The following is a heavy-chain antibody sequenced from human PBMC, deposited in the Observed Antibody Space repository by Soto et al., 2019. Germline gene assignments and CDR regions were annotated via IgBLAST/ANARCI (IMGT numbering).Heavy chain of an antibody. CDR1: GFTFGDFA. J-gene: IGHJ4*02. CDR2: MRSEDYGGTT. CDR3: ARGTDGFEY. D-gene: IGHD1-1*01. V-gene: IGHV3-49*04. Sequence: QPGGSLRLSCIGSGFTFGDFAVSWVRQAPGKRLEWVGFMRSEDYGGTTEYAASVKGRFTISRDDYKNTGFLHMNSLKTEDTGVYYCARGTDGFEYWGRGILVAVSS.